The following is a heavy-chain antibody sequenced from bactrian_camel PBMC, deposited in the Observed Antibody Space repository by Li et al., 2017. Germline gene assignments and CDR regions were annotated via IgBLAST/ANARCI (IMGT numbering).Heavy chain of an antibody. CDR1: GDTYAIKC. CDR3: AADPRRWFCFALVGIDDYKY. CDR2: MDTSNGRT. V-gene: IGHV3S53*01. Sequence: HVQLVESGGGSVQAGGSLRLSCRRSGDTYAIKCMGWFRQAPGKEREGVAAMDTSNGRTVYGEFLKGRFTITQNNPKNTVYLQMNSLKPEDTAMYYCAADPRRWFCFALVGIDDYKYRGQGTQVTVS. J-gene: IGHJ4*01. D-gene: IGHD4*01.